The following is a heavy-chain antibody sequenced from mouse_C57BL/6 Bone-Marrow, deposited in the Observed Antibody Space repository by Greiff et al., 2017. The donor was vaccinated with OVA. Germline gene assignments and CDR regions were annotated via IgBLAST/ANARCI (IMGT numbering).Heavy chain of an antibody. CDR3: ARGTAQATGAY. J-gene: IGHJ3*01. V-gene: IGHV1-53*01. CDR1: GYTFTSYW. D-gene: IGHD3-2*02. Sequence: QVHVKQPGTELVKPGASVKLSCKASGYTFTSYWMHWVKQRPGQGLEWIGNINPSNGGTNYNEKFKSKATLTVDKSSSTAYMQLSSLTSEDSAVYYCARGTAQATGAYWGQGTLVTVSA. CDR2: INPSNGGT.